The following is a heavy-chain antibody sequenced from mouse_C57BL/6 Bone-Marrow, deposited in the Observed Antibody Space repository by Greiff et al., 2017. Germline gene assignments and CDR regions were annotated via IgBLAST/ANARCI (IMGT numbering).Heavy chain of an antibody. CDR2: ISSGGSYT. Sequence: EVQLEESGGDLVKPGGSLKLSCAASGFTFSSYGMSWVRQTPDKRLEWVATISSGGSYTYYPDSVKGRFTISRDNATNALYLQLSSLKSEAAAMYCCGRLGFPAWFAYWGQGTLVTVSA. D-gene: IGHD3-1*01. V-gene: IGHV5-6*01. J-gene: IGHJ3*01. CDR1: GFTFSSYG. CDR3: GRLGFPAWFAY.